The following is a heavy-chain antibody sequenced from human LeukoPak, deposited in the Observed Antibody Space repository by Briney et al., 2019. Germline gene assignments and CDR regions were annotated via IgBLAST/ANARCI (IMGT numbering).Heavy chain of an antibody. V-gene: IGHV4-59*01. CDR1: GGSISSYY. D-gene: IGHD1-1*01. CDR2: IYYSGST. Sequence: SETLSLTCTVSGGSISSYYWSWIRQPPGKGLEWIEYIYYSGSTNYNPSLKSRVTISVDTSKNQFSLKLSSVTAADTAVYYCARDATGTIDYWGQGTLVTVSS. CDR3: ARDATGTIDY. J-gene: IGHJ4*02.